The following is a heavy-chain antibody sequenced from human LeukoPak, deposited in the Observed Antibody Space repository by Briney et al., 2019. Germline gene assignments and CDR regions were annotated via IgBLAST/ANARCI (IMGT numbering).Heavy chain of an antibody. D-gene: IGHD2-2*01. J-gene: IGHJ4*02. V-gene: IGHV1-2*04. CDR3: ARGFGTSWFDY. Sequence: ASVKVSCKASGYTFTAKYIHWVRQAPGQGLEWMGWINPNGGGTHYVQKFQGWVTLTRDTSISTLYMELSSLKSDDTAVYYCARGFGTSWFDYWGQGTLVTVSS. CDR1: GYTFTAKY. CDR2: INPNGGGT.